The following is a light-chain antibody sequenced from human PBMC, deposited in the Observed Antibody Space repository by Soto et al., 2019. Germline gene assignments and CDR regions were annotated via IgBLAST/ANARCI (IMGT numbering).Light chain of an antibody. CDR2: WAS. CDR1: QSVLYTSNNKNY. V-gene: IGKV4-1*01. CDR3: QQYYSTPRT. Sequence: DIVMTQSPDSLAVSLGERATTNCKSRQSVLYTSNNKNYLPWYQQKPGQPLKLLIYWASTRESGVPDRFSGSGSGTDFTLTISSLQAEDVEVYYCQQYYSTPRTFGQGNKLEIK. J-gene: IGKJ2*01.